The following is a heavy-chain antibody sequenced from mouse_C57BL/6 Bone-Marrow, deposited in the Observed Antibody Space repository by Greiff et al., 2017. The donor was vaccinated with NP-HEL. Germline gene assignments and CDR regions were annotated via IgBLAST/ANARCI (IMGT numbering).Heavy chain of an antibody. CDR3: TRRGQLRLPFAY. D-gene: IGHD3-2*02. Sequence: DVKLQESGGGLVQPGGSMKLSCAASGFTFSDAWMDWVRQSPEKGLEWVAEIRNKANNHATYYAESVKGRFTISRDDSKSSVYLQMNSLRAEDTGIYYCTRRGQLRLPFAYWGQGTLVTVSA. V-gene: IGHV6-6*01. CDR2: IRNKANNHAT. J-gene: IGHJ3*01. CDR1: GFTFSDAW.